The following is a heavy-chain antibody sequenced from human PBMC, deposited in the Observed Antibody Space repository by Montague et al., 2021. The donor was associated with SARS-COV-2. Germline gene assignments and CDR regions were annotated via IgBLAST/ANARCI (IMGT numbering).Heavy chain of an antibody. CDR3: ARIGLGWSYGNGMYV. V-gene: IGHV3-30*04. CDR2: TRHDETQK. D-gene: IGHD6-19*01. CDR1: GFAFSLYS. Sequence: SLRLSCAASGFAFSLYSMHWVRQAPGKGLEWVAVTRHDETQKFYADSVKDRVTISKDNSKNILYLQMNSLRREDTAVYHCARIGLGWSYGNGMYVWGQGTTVIVSS. J-gene: IGHJ6*02.